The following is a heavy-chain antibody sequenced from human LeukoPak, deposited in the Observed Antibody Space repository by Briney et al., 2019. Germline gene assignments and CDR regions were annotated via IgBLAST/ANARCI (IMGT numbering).Heavy chain of an antibody. J-gene: IGHJ4*02. CDR1: GDSISIGSHF. CDR2: IYTTGST. Sequence: SETLSLTCTVSGDSISIGSHFWSWIRQPGGKGLEWIGRIYTTGSTNYNPSLKSRVTISVDTSKNQFSLKLSSVTAADTAVYYCAREGSGSHPGYYWGQGTLVTVSS. CDR3: AREGSGSHPGYY. D-gene: IGHD1-26*01. V-gene: IGHV4-61*02.